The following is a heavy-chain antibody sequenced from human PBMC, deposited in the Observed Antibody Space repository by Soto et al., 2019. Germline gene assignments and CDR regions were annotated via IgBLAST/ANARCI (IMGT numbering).Heavy chain of an antibody. V-gene: IGHV3-33*01. CDR3: ARAMGATTPFDY. D-gene: IGHD1-26*01. J-gene: IGHJ4*02. Sequence: GGSLRLSCAASGFIFSSYGMHWARQAPGKGLEWVAVIWFDGSDKYYADSVKGRFTIPRDNSNNTLFLQMNSLRAEDTGVYYCARAMGATTPFDYWGQGTVVTVSS. CDR1: GFIFSSYG. CDR2: IWFDGSDK.